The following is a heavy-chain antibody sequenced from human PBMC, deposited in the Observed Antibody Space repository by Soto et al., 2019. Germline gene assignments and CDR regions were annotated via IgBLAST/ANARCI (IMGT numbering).Heavy chain of an antibody. Sequence: QVQLQESGPGLVKPSQTLSLTRTVSGGSISSGDYYWSWIRQPPGKGLEWIGYIYYSGSTYYNPSLKSRVTISVDTSKNQFSLKLSSVTAADTAVYYCARGGDTAMVSIGWFDPWGQGTLVTVSS. J-gene: IGHJ5*02. D-gene: IGHD5-18*01. CDR1: GGSISSGDYY. V-gene: IGHV4-30-4*01. CDR2: IYYSGST. CDR3: ARGGDTAMVSIGWFDP.